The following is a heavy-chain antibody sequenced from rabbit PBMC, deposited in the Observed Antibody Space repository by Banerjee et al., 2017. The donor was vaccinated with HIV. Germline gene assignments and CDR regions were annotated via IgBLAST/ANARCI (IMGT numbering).Heavy chain of an antibody. CDR3: ARDLAGVIGWNFNL. J-gene: IGHJ4*01. Sequence: QLLEESGGDLVKPGASLTLTCTASGFSFSASHYMCWVRQAPGKGLEWIACIYAGSSGSTYYASWAKGRFTISKTSSTTVTLQMTSLTAADTATYFCARDLAGVIGWNFNLRGPGTLVTVS. CDR1: GFSFSASHY. D-gene: IGHD4-1*01. CDR2: IYAGSSGST. V-gene: IGHV1S40*01.